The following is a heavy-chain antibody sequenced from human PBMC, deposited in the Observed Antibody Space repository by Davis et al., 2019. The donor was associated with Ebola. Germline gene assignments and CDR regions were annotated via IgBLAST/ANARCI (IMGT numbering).Heavy chain of an antibody. CDR3: AKDYYDSSGRYFDY. CDR1: GFSFSSCS. Sequence: HTGGSLRLSCAASGFSFSSCSMNWVRQAPGKGLVWVSRINSDGSSTTYADSVKGRFTISRDNAKNSLYLQMNSLRAEDTAVYYCAKDYYDSSGRYFDYWGQGTLVTVSS. J-gene: IGHJ4*02. CDR2: INSDGSST. D-gene: IGHD3-22*01. V-gene: IGHV3-74*03.